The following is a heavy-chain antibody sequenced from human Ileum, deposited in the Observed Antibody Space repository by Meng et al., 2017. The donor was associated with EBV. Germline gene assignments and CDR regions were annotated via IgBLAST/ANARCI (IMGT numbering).Heavy chain of an antibody. CDR2: INPGSGNT. V-gene: IGHV1-3*01. D-gene: IGHD1-26*01. CDR1: GYTFTGYA. Sequence: QVQLVQFWAEVKMPGASIKLSCKASGYTFTGYAIHWVRQAPGQRLEWMGWINPGSGNTKYSQKFQGRVTITRDTSATTVYMDLSSLRSEDTAVFYCARDGGFSVGATKYDYWGQGVLVTVSS. CDR3: ARDGGFSVGATKYDY. J-gene: IGHJ4*02.